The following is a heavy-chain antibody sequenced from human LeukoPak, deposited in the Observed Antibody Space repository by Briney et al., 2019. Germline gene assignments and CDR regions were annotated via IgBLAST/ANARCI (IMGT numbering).Heavy chain of an antibody. D-gene: IGHD4-17*01. CDR1: AFTFSSYG. CDR3: AKDYGDYSVDY. V-gene: IGHV3-30*18. Sequence: GGSLRLYCAASAFTFSSYGMHWVRQAPGKGLEWVAVISYDGSNKYYADSVKGRFTISRDNSKNTLYLQMNSLRAEDTAVYYCAKDYGDYSVDYWGQGTLVTVSS. J-gene: IGHJ4*02. CDR2: ISYDGSNK.